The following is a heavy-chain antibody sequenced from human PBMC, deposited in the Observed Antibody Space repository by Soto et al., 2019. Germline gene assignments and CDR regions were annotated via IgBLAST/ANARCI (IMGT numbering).Heavy chain of an antibody. V-gene: IGHV1-3*05. Sequence: QVQLVQSGAEEKKPGASVKVSCKASGYTFTSYAMHWVRQTPGQRLEWMGWINAGNGNTKYSQKFQGRVTITRDTSASSAYMELSRLRSEDTAVYYCAREGRQYMNTYLFYYWGQGTLVTVSS. CDR3: AREGRQYMNTYLFYY. D-gene: IGHD3-10*01. CDR2: INAGNGNT. J-gene: IGHJ4*02. CDR1: GYTFTSYA.